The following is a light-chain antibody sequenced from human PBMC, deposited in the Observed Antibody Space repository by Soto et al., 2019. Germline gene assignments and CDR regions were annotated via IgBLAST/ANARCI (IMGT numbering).Light chain of an antibody. J-gene: IGLJ1*01. CDR1: SSDVGSYNY. Sequence: QSALTQPASVSGFPGQSITISCTGTSSDVGSYNYVSWYQQHPGKAPKVMIYDVSNRPSGVSYRFSGSKSGNTASLTISGLQAEDEADYYCSSYTTSSTYVFGTGTKVTVL. CDR2: DVS. CDR3: SSYTTSSTYV. V-gene: IGLV2-14*01.